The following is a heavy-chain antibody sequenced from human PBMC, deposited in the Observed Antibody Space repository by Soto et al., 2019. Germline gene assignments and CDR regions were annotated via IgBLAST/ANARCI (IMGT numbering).Heavy chain of an antibody. CDR2: MYKTAST. D-gene: IGHD2-21*02. CDR1: GGSISSYY. Sequence: QVRLQESGPGLVKQSETLSLTCTVSGGSISSYYWSWIRQPPGKGLECIGYMYKTASTIYNPALKSRVTLSVDTSKNNFSLKMNSVTASDTAVYYCARDLWGYCGADCYPLDVWDQGTTGSVSS. J-gene: IGHJ6*02. V-gene: IGHV4-59*01. CDR3: ARDLWGYCGADCYPLDV.